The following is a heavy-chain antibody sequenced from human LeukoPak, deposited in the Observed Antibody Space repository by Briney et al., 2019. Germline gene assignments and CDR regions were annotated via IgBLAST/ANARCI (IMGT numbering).Heavy chain of an antibody. D-gene: IGHD3-16*01. Sequence: GGSLRLSCAASGFTFSSFWIYWVRHAPGKGLVWVSRIKSDGSETLYADSVKGRFTISRDNAKNTLYLQMNSLRAEDTAVYYCARIRMGDDFNPFDYWGQGTLVTVSS. CDR1: GFTFSSFW. V-gene: IGHV3-74*01. CDR3: ARIRMGDDFNPFDY. J-gene: IGHJ4*02. CDR2: IKSDGSET.